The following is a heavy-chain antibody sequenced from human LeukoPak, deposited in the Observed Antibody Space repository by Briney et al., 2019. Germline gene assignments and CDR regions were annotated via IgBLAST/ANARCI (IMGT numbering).Heavy chain of an antibody. D-gene: IGHD3-3*01. J-gene: IGHJ4*02. V-gene: IGHV1-18*01. CDR1: GYTFTSYG. CDR3: ARDYDFWSGYYADDY. Sequence: ASVKASCKASGYTFTSYGISWVRQAPGQGLEWMGWISAYNGNTNYAQKLQGRVTMTTDTSTSTAYMELRSLRSDDTAVYYCARDYDFWSGYYADDYWGQGTLVTVSS. CDR2: ISAYNGNT.